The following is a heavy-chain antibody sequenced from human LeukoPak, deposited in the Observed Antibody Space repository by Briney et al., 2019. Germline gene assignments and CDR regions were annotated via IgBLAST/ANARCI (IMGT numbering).Heavy chain of an antibody. CDR1: GYTFTGYY. CDR2: INPNSGGT. CDR3: ARGRGYSGYDFDY. Sequence: GASVKVSCKASGYTFTGYYMHWVRQAPGQGLEWMGWINPNSGGTNYAQKFQGWVTMTRDTSISTAYMELGRLRSDDTAVYYCARGRGYSGYDFDYWGQGTLVTVSS. V-gene: IGHV1-2*04. J-gene: IGHJ4*02. D-gene: IGHD5-12*01.